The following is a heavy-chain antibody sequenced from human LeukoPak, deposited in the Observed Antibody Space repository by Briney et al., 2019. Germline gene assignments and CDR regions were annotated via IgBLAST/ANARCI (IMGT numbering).Heavy chain of an antibody. Sequence: SETLSLTCTVSGGSLSSGGYYWSWLRQPPGRGLEWIGYSYQSGSTYYKPSLKSRVTISVDTSKNQFSLKLSSVTAADTAVYYCARAGNRYCTSTSCHAYYYLDVWGKGTTVTVSS. CDR1: GGSLSSGGYY. CDR3: ARAGNRYCTSTSCHAYYYLDV. CDR2: SYQSGST. D-gene: IGHD2-2*01. J-gene: IGHJ6*03. V-gene: IGHV4-30-2*01.